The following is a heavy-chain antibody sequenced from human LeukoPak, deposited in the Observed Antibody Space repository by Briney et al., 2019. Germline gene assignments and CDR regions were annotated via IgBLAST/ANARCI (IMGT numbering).Heavy chain of an antibody. V-gene: IGHV4-39*01. CDR3: ARLTSHYDFPPGYMDV. Sequence: SETLSLTCTVSGGSISGSGYYWGWIRQPPGKGLECIGTIYHRGRTYYNPSLKSRVTIYVDTSKDQFSLKLSSVTAADTAVYYCARLTSHYDFPPGYMDVWGKGTTVTVSS. D-gene: IGHD3-3*01. CDR1: GGSISGSGYY. CDR2: IYHRGRT. J-gene: IGHJ6*03.